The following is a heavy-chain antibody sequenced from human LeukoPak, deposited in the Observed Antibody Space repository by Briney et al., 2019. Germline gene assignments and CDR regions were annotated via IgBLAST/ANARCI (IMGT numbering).Heavy chain of an antibody. D-gene: IGHD2-8*02. CDR2: IIPIFGTA. CDR1: GGTFSSYA. J-gene: IGHJ5*02. CDR3: ASRVVLGWFDP. Sequence: GSSVEVSCKASGGTFSSYAISWVRQAPRQGLEWMGGIIPIFGTANYAQKFQGRVTITADESTSTAYMELSSLRSEDTAVYYCASRVVLGWFDPWGQGTLVTVSS. V-gene: IGHV1-69*01.